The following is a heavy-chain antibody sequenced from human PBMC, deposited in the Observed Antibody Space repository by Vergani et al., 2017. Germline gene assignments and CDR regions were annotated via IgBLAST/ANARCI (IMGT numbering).Heavy chain of an antibody. CDR3: ARENVVIARIFDF. V-gene: IGHV4-31*03. CDR2: IFRSGTT. D-gene: IGHD2-21*01. Sequence: QVQLQESGPGLVKPSQTLSLTCTVSGYSLSSSDHYWSWIRQRSDKGLEWVGHIFRSGTTYYNPSLKSRLIMSVDTSKNQFSLKLTSVTAADTAMYYCARENVVIARIFDFWGQGTLVTVSS. J-gene: IGHJ4*02. CDR1: GYSLSSSDHY.